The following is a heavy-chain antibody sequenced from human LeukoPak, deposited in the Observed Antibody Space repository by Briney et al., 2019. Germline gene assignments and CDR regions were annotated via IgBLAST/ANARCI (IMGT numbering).Heavy chain of an antibody. CDR2: ISGRSFSI. CDR3: ARGKRRFDS. Sequence: GGSLSLSCAASGFAFNESYMTWIRQAPGKGLEWVGYISGRSFSIYYADSVQGRFTISRDNPTNSLFLHMSGLRADDTAVYFCARGKRRFDSWGQGTLVTVSS. J-gene: IGHJ5*01. CDR1: GFAFNESY. V-gene: IGHV3-11*01.